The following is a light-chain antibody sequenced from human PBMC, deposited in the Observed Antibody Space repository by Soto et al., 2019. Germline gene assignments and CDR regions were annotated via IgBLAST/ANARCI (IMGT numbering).Light chain of an antibody. J-gene: IGKJ1*01. V-gene: IGKV3-20*01. CDR3: QQYGSLTWT. CDR2: GAS. CDR1: ESVSSSY. Sequence: EIVVTQSPGTLSLSPGERVTLSCRASESVSSSYLAWYQQKPGQAPRLLIYGASNRATGIPDRFSGSGSGPDFTLTISRLAPEDFAVYYCQQYGSLTWTFGPGTKVDIK.